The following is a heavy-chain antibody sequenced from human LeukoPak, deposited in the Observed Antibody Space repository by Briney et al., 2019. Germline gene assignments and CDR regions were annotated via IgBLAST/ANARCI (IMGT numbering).Heavy chain of an antibody. Sequence: ASVKVSCKVSGYTLTELSMHWVRQAPGKGLEWMGGFDPEDGETIYAQKFQGRVTMTEDTSTDTAYMELSSLRSEDTAVYYCATLRGYDGSGYYPGDFQHWGQGTLVTVSS. J-gene: IGHJ1*01. CDR2: FDPEDGET. D-gene: IGHD3-22*01. CDR1: GYTLTELS. V-gene: IGHV1-24*01. CDR3: ATLRGYDGSGYYPGDFQH.